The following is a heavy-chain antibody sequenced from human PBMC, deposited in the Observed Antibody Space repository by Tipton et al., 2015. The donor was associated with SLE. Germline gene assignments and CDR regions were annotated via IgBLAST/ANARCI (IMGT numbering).Heavy chain of an antibody. J-gene: IGHJ4*02. V-gene: IGHV4-31*03. D-gene: IGHD5-12*01. CDR3: ARDRSRGYGSFDD. CDR2: IYYIGSGST. Sequence: TLSLTCTVSGGSVSSVGYYWSWIRLQPGKGLEWIGYIYYIGSGSTSYNPSLKSRLTISVDTSKNQFSLKLSSVTAADTAVYYCARDRSRGYGSFDDWCQGTLVTVSS. CDR1: GGSVSSVGYY.